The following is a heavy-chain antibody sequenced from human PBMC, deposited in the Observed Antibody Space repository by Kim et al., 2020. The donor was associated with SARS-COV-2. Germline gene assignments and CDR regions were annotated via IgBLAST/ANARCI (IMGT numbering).Heavy chain of an antibody. D-gene: IGHD3-22*01. CDR3: AKSPFNVYYRFDY. J-gene: IGHJ4*02. Sequence: GGSLRLSCAASGFTFSTYGMHWVRQAPGKGLEWVALITNDGNAKSCANSVKGRFTISRDNSKNTLYLQMNSLRAEDTAVYYCAKSPFNVYYRFDYWGRGAHVNVSS. CDR2: ITNDGNAK. V-gene: IGHV3-30*18. CDR1: GFTFSTYG.